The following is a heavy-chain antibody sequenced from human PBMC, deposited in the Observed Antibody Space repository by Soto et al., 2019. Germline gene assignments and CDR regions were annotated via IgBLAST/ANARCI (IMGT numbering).Heavy chain of an antibody. V-gene: IGHV4-39*01. CDR2: TYYSGRT. Sequence: QLQLQESGPGLVKPSETLSLTCPVSGGSIGGITYYWGGFPRPPGKGLEYIGSTYYSGRTYYNPSLKSRVTVSVDTSKNQFSLNLNSVTAADTAVYYCARHGSGSQYPIDHWGQGTLVTVSS. CDR1: GGSIGGITYY. CDR3: ARHGSGSQYPIDH. D-gene: IGHD3-10*01. J-gene: IGHJ4*02.